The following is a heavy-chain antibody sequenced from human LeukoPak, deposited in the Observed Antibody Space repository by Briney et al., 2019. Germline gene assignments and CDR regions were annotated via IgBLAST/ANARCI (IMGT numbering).Heavy chain of an antibody. J-gene: IGHJ4*02. CDR2: IWHDGTNE. V-gene: IGHV3-33*01. CDR1: GFAFSAYG. Sequence: PGRSLRLSCAGSGFAFSAYGMHWVRQAPGKGLEWVALIWHDGTNEKYADSVKGRFTISRDNSMDTLYLQMNSLRAEDTAVYYCARWSRYSSGCYELDYWGQGILVTVSS. D-gene: IGHD6-19*01. CDR3: ARWSRYSSGCYELDY.